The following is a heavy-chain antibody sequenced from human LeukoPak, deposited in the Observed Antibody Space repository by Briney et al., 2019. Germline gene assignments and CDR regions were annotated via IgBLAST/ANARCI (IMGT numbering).Heavy chain of an antibody. J-gene: IGHJ6*02. CDR3: ARDDDYGDYGMDV. CDR1: GGSISSSSYY. D-gene: IGHD4-17*01. V-gene: IGHV4-39*07. Sequence: SETLSLTCTVSGGSISSSSYYWGWIRQPPGKGLEWIGSIYYSGSTYYNPSLESRVTISIDTSKNQFSLKLSSVTAADTAVYYCARDDDYGDYGMDVWGQGTTVSVSS. CDR2: IYYSGST.